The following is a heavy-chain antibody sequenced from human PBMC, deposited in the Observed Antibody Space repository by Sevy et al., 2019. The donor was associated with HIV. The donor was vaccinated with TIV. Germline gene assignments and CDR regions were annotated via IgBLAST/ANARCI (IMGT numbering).Heavy chain of an antibody. D-gene: IGHD2-15*01. V-gene: IGHV3-30*18. Sequence: GGSLRLSCAASGFIFSSYGMHWVRQAPGKGLEWVAVTSSDGSNEYYADSVKGRFIISRDNSKKTLFLQMNSLRAEDTAVYYCAKDGVAVVAATRYYYGMDVWGQGTTVTVSS. J-gene: IGHJ6*02. CDR3: AKDGVAVVAATRYYYGMDV. CDR2: TSSDGSNE. CDR1: GFIFSSYG.